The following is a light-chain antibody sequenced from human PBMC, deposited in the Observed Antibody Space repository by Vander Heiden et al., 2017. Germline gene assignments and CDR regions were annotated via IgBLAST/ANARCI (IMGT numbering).Light chain of an antibody. V-gene: IGKV3-11*01. CDR3: QQRNSWPRT. CDR1: QSISAD. CDR2: DAS. Sequence: EIVLTQSQATLSLSPGERATLSCRASQSISADLAWYQQKPGQAPRLLIYDASNRATGIPARFSGSGSGTDFTLTISNLEPEDFAVYYCQQRNSWPRTFGQGTKVEI. J-gene: IGKJ2*01.